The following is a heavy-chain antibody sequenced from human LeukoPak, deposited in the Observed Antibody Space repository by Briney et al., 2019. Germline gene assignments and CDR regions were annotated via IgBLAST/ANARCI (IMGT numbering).Heavy chain of an antibody. V-gene: IGHV4-59*01. Sequence: PSETLSLTCTVSGGSISSYYWSWIRQPPGKGLEWIGYIYYSGSTNYNPSLKSRVTISVDTSKNQFSLKLSSVTAADTAVYYCARVTSYGPDYCFDYWGQGTLVTVSS. D-gene: IGHD5-18*01. CDR2: IYYSGST. CDR3: ARVTSYGPDYCFDY. J-gene: IGHJ4*02. CDR1: GGSISSYY.